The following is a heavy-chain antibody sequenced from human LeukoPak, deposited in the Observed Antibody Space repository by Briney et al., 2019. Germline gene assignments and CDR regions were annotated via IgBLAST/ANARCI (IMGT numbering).Heavy chain of an antibody. CDR3: ARRDYYYYYMDV. V-gene: IGHV3-21*01. Sequence: GGSLRLSCAASGFTFSSYSMNWVRQAPGKWLGWVASISSSSSYIYYADSVKGRFTISRDNAKNSLYLQMNSLRAEDTAVYYCARRDYYYYYMDVWGKGTTVTVSS. CDR2: ISSSSSYI. J-gene: IGHJ6*03. CDR1: GFTFSSYS.